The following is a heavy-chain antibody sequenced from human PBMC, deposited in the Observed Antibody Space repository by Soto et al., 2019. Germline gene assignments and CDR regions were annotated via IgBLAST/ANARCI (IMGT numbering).Heavy chain of an antibody. CDR1: GFSFSDFA. CDR2: ISGDGRVS. CDR3: VKGQSSNYVYWYGMDV. Sequence: QVQLVESGGGVVQPGTSLTLSCVTTGFSFSDFAMHWVRQAPGRGLEWVAVISGDGRVSFYADSVMGQFTISRDKSKHTVYLQLRYLTVEDTAVYYCVKGQSSNYVYWYGMDVWGQGTTVAVSS. V-gene: IGHV3-30*18. D-gene: IGHD2-2*01. J-gene: IGHJ6*02.